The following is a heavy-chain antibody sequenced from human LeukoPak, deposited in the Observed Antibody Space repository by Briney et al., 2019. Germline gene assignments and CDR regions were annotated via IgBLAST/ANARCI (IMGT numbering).Heavy chain of an antibody. Sequence: SETLSLTCTVSGGSISSYYWSWIRQPAGKGLEWIGRIYTSGSTNYNPSLKSRVTMSVDTSKNQFSLKLSSVTAADTAVYYCAVSGDFWSGYYTTPDLREVYFDYWGQGTLVTVSS. CDR1: GGSISSYY. V-gene: IGHV4-4*07. D-gene: IGHD3-3*01. CDR2: IYTSGST. CDR3: AVSGDFWSGYYTTPDLREVYFDY. J-gene: IGHJ4*02.